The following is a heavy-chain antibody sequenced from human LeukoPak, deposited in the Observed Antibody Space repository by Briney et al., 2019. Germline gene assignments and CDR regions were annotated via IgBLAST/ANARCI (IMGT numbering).Heavy chain of an antibody. CDR3: ARGGWLALRFFDY. CDR1: GYTFTSYY. CDR2: INPSGGST. V-gene: IGHV1-46*01. D-gene: IGHD3-3*01. Sequence: ASVKVSCKASGYTFTSYYMHWVRQAPGQGLEWMGIINPSGGSTSYAQKFQGRVTMTRNTSISTAYMELSSLRSEDTAVYYCARGGWLALRFFDYWGQGTLVTVSS. J-gene: IGHJ4*02.